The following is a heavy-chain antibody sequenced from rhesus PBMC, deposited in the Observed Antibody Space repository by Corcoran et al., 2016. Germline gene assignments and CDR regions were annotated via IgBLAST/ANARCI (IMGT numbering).Heavy chain of an antibody. V-gene: IGHV4-99*02. D-gene: IGHD1-7*02. Sequence: QVQLQESGPGLVKPSETLSSICSVPGYSITTVHTWATTPQPPGSGMVNMGYIGYISGSSGHTYYNPSLKSRVTISKDTSKNQFSLKLSSVTAADTAVYYCARDGGITGTSSFDYWGQGVLVTVSS. J-gene: IGHJ4*01. CDR2: ISGSSGHT. CDR1: GYSITTVHT. CDR3: ARDGGITGTSSFDY.